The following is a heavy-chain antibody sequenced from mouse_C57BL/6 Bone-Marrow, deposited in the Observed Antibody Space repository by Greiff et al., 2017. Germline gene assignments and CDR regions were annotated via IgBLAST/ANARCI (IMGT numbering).Heavy chain of an antibody. Sequence: EVQLQQSGPELVKPGASVKIPCKASGYTFTDYNMDWVKQSHGKSLEWIGDINPNNGGTIYNQKFKGKATLTVDKSSSTAYMELRSLTSEDPAVYYCARRASSFAYWGQGTLVTVSA. CDR1: GYTFTDYN. J-gene: IGHJ3*01. CDR2: INPNNGGT. CDR3: ARRASSFAY. V-gene: IGHV1-18*01. D-gene: IGHD3-3*01.